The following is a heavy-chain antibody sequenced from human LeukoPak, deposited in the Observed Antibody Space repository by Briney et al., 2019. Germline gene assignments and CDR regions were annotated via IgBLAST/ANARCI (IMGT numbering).Heavy chain of an antibody. V-gene: IGHV3-23*01. CDR2: ISDSGGRT. D-gene: IGHD3-22*01. CDR3: AKRGVVIRVILVGFHKEAYYFDS. CDR1: GITLSNYG. Sequence: GGSLRLSCAVSGITLSNYGMSWVRQAPGKGLEWVAGISDSGGRTNYADSVKGRFTISRDNPKNTLYLQMNSLRTEDTAVYFCAKRGVVIRVILVGFHKEAYYFDSWGQGAPVTVSS. J-gene: IGHJ4*02.